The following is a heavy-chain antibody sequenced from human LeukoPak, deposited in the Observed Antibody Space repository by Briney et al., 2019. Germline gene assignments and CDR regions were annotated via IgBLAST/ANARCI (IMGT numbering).Heavy chain of an antibody. CDR3: ARRPALTYYYDSSGYPTSYYFDY. Sequence: SETLSLTCAVYGGSFSGYYWSWIRQPPGKGLEWIGEIDHSGSTNYNPSLKSRVTISVDTSKNQFSLKLSSVTAADTAVYYCARRPALTYYYDSSGYPTSYYFDYWGQGTLVTVSS. D-gene: IGHD3-22*01. CDR2: IDHSGST. J-gene: IGHJ4*02. CDR1: GGSFSGYY. V-gene: IGHV4-34*01.